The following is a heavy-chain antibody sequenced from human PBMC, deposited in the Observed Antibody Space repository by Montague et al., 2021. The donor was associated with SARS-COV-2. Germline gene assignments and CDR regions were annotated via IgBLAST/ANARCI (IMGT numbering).Heavy chain of an antibody. CDR1: GGSFSGYY. Sequence: SETLSLTCAVYGGSFSGYYWSWIRQPPGKGLEWIGEVNLSGSTNYNPSLRSRVTISVDTSKNQFSLKLSSVTAADTAVYYCSRVNSISFWVRQPAPLWGKGTTVTVSS. V-gene: IGHV4-34*01. J-gene: IGHJ6*04. CDR2: VNLSGST. D-gene: IGHD6-6*01. CDR3: SRVNSISFWVRQPAPL.